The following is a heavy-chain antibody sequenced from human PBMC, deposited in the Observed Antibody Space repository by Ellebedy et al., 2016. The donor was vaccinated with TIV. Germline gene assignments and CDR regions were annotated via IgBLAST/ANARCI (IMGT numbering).Heavy chain of an antibody. J-gene: IGHJ6*02. Sequence: GESLKISCTASGFTLRDYGVSWVRQAPGKGLEWVGFFRGIPYGGTTEYAASVKGRLTISRDDSKGIAYLQMNSLKTEDTAVYYCARSGRMDVWGQGTTVAVSS. CDR3: ARSGRMDV. CDR1: GFTLRDYG. CDR2: FRGIPYGGTT. D-gene: IGHD6-25*01. V-gene: IGHV3-49*04.